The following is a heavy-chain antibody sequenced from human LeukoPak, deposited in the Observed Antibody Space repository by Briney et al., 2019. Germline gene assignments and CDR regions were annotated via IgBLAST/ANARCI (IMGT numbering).Heavy chain of an antibody. V-gene: IGHV3-23*01. J-gene: IGHJ2*01. D-gene: IGHD3-22*01. CDR3: AKTPGEYYYDSSGYLGWYFDL. CDR1: GFTFSSYS. Sequence: GGSLRLSCAASGFTFSSYSMNWVRQAPGKGLEWVSAISGSGGSTYYADSVKGRFTISRDNSKNTLYLQMNSLRAEDTAVYYCAKTPGEYYYDSSGYLGWYFDLWGRGTLVTVSS. CDR2: ISGSGGST.